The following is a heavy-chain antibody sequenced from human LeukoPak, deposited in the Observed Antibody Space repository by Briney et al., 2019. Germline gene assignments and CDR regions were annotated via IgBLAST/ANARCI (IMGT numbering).Heavy chain of an antibody. CDR2: IIPILGTA. CDR3: ARDLLERVRGVMLKVYYYYGMDV. Sequence: SAKVSCKASGGTCSSYAISWVRQAPGQGLEWMGGIIPILGTANYAQKLQGRVTITADESTSTAYMELSSLRSEDTAVYYCARDLLERVRGVMLKVYYYYGMDVWGQGTTVTVSS. V-gene: IGHV1-69*13. D-gene: IGHD3-10*01. J-gene: IGHJ6*02. CDR1: GGTCSSYA.